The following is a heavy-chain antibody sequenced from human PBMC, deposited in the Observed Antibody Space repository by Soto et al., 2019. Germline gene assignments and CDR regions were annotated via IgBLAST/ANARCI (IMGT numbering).Heavy chain of an antibody. J-gene: IGHJ6*03. D-gene: IGHD3-10*01. V-gene: IGHV3-9*01. CDR1: GFNFNDHG. Sequence: VQLVESGGGLVQPGRSLRLPCIASGFNFNDHGMHWVRQAPGKGLEWVSGITWHSDGMGYADSVKGRFTISRDNAKNSLYLQMNSLRVEDTALYYCAKEDSGFSGYMDVWGKGTTVTVSS. CDR3: AKEDSGFSGYMDV. CDR2: ITWHSDGM.